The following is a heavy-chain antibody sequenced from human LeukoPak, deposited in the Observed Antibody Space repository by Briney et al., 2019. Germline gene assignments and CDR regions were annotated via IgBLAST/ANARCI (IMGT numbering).Heavy chain of an antibody. CDR1: RGSYS. CDR3: ARVFRRLHDFSDYGRPYDAFDV. V-gene: IGHV1-69*06. J-gene: IGHJ3*01. CDR2: IMPLFVTT. Sequence: SVKVSCKASRGSYSISWVRQAPGPGLERVGGIMPLFVTTNYAQNFEDRVTITADTSTDTVYREVSSLRSEDTAIYYCARVFRRLHDFSDYGRPYDAFDVWGQGTLVTVSS. D-gene: IGHD4-17*01.